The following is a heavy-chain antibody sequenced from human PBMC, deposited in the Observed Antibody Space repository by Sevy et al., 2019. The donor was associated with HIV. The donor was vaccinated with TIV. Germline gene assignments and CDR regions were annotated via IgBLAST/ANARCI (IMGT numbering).Heavy chain of an antibody. J-gene: IGHJ6*02. Sequence: GGSLRLSCAASGFTFSSYSMNWVRQAPGKGLEWVSSISSSSSYIYYADSVKGRFTISRDNAKNSLYLQMNSLRAEDTAVYYCARDNITGGREVYYYYGMDVWGQGTTVTVSS. D-gene: IGHD3-16*01. CDR2: ISSSSSYI. CDR1: GFTFSSYS. V-gene: IGHV3-21*01. CDR3: ARDNITGGREVYYYYGMDV.